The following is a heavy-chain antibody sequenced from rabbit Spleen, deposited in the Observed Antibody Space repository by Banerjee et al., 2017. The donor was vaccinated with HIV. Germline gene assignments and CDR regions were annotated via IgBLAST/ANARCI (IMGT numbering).Heavy chain of an antibody. CDR3: ARDTGSSFSSYGMDL. V-gene: IGHV1S45*01. D-gene: IGHD8-1*01. Sequence: QQQLEESGGGLVKPGGTLTLTCTASGFSFSSNAICWVRQAPGKGLEWIACVDTGDGDTYYANWAKGRFTISKISSTTVTLQMTSLTVADTATYFCARDTGSSFSSYGMDLWGQGTLVTVS. J-gene: IGHJ6*01. CDR1: GFSFSSNA. CDR2: VDTGDGDT.